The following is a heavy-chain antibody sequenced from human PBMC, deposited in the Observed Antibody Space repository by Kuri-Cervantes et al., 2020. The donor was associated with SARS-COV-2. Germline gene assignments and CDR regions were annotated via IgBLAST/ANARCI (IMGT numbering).Heavy chain of an antibody. CDR3: ARARTIAAHPENWFDP. V-gene: IGHV3-21*01. D-gene: IGHD6-6*01. Sequence: GESLKISCAASGFTFSSYSMNWVRQAPGKGLEWASSISSSSSYIYYADSVKGRFTISRDNAKNSLYLQMNSLRAEDTAVYYCARARTIAAHPENWFDPWGQGTLVTVSS. CDR1: GFTFSSYS. J-gene: IGHJ5*02. CDR2: ISSSSSYI.